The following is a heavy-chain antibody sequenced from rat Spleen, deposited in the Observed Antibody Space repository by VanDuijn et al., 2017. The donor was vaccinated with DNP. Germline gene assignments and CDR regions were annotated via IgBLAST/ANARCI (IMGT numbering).Heavy chain of an antibody. J-gene: IGHJ2*01. CDR2: ITTSGDST. D-gene: IGHD1-11*01. CDR1: GFTFRNYW. V-gene: IGHV5-31*01. CDR3: ARGGRSYFDY. Sequence: EVQLMETGGGSVQSGRSLKLSCVASGFTFRNYWMFWIRQVPGKGLEWVASITTSGDSTSSPDSVKGRFTISRDNAKNTLYLQMNSLRSEDTATYYCARGGRSYFDYWGQGVMVTVSS.